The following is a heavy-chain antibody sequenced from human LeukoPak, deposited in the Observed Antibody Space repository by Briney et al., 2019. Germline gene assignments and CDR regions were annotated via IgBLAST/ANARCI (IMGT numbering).Heavy chain of an antibody. V-gene: IGHV3-21*01. Sequence: PGGSLRLSCAASGFTFSSYNMNWVRQAPGKGLEWVSSITSGSSYRFYADSVKGRFTISRDNAKNSLYLQMNSLRAEDTAGYYCARDPYSGSYGNYYYYFMDVWGKGTTVTISS. CDR3: ARDPYSGSYGNYYYYFMDV. CDR1: GFTFSSYN. D-gene: IGHD1-26*01. CDR2: ITSGSSYR. J-gene: IGHJ6*03.